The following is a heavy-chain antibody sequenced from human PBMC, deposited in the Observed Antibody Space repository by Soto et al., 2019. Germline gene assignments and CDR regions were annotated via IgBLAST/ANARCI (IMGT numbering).Heavy chain of an antibody. CDR1: GGSFRGYY. D-gene: IGHD6-13*01. V-gene: IGHV4-34*01. CDR2: INHSGST. Sequence: QVQLQQWGAGLLKPSETLSLTCAAYGGSFRGYYWSWIRQPPGKGLECNGEINHSGSTNYNPSLTIRESISVDTSKNQFSLKLSSVTAAATAMYYRARVAGITAAGRRVCWFAHWGQGTLDTVSS. J-gene: IGHJ5*02. CDR3: ARVAGITAAGRRVCWFAH.